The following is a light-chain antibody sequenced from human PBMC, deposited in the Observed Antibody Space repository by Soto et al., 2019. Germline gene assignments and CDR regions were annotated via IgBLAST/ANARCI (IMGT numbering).Light chain of an antibody. J-gene: IGKJ1*01. CDR1: QSINSF. Sequence: EIVLTQSPGTLSLSPGEGATLSCRASQSINSFLAWYQQRRGQAPRLLIHGASNRATGISDRFSGSGSGTDFTLTISRLEPEDFAVYYCQQYGSSPPWTFGQGTKVDIK. V-gene: IGKV3-20*01. CDR2: GAS. CDR3: QQYGSSPPWT.